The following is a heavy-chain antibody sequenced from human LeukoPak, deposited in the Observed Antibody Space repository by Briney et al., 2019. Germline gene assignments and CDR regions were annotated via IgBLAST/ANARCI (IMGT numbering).Heavy chain of an antibody. CDR1: GGSISSSSYY. D-gene: IGHD3-9*01. J-gene: IGHJ6*02. Sequence: SETLSLTCTASGGSISSSSYYWGWVRQPPGKGLEWIGSIYYSGSTYYNPSLKSRVTMSVDTSRSQFSLKLSSVTAADTAVYYCAREGRVRYFDWSHYYYYGMDVWGQGTTVTVSS. V-gene: IGHV4-39*02. CDR3: AREGRVRYFDWSHYYYYGMDV. CDR2: IYYSGST.